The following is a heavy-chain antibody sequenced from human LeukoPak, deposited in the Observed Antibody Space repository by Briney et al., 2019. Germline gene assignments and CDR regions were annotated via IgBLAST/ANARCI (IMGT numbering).Heavy chain of an antibody. CDR3: ARDPGYSSGWYMDLSG. D-gene: IGHD6-19*01. J-gene: IGHJ4*02. Sequence: ASVRVSCKASGFPLTKYGISWVRQAPGQGPEWMGWISGYNGNTDYAQKFQGRVTMTTDRSTSTAYMELRGLRSDDTAVYYCARDPGYSSGWYMDLSGWGQGTLVTVSS. CDR2: ISGYNGNT. CDR1: GFPLTKYG. V-gene: IGHV1-18*04.